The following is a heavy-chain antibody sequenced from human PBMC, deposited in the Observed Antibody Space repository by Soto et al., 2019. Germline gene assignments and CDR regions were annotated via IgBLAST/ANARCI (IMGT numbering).Heavy chain of an antibody. CDR3: ARVYGGFDY. V-gene: IGHV4-59*01. CDR2: IYYSGST. CDR1: GGSISSYY. J-gene: IGHJ4*02. D-gene: IGHD4-17*01. Sequence: SETLSLTCTVSGGSISSYYWSWIRQPPGKGLEWIGYIYYSGSTSYNPSLKSRVTISVDTSKNQFSLKLSSVTAADTAVYYCARVYGGFDYWGQGTLVTVSS.